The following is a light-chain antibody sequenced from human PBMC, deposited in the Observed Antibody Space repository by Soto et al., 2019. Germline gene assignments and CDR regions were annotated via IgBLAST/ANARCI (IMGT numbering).Light chain of an antibody. CDR1: HDIVNY. J-gene: IGKJ4*01. V-gene: IGKV1-33*01. CDR2: DAT. CDR3: QQHADLPLT. Sequence: DIQMTQSPSSLSASVGDIVTINFQASHDIVNYLSCYQQKLGKAPKLLIYDATSLQTGVPPRFSGSGSGTDFTFTITSLQPEDFAIYYCQQHADLPLTFGGGTKVDIK.